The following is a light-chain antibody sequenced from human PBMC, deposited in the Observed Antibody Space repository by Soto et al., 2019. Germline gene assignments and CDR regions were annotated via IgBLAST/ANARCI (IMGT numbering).Light chain of an antibody. V-gene: IGKV1-39*01. Sequence: DIKMTHSPSSVSAAVGDTITLTCRASHTIMTYLNWYQLKQGKPPRLLIYAASSLQSGVPSRFSGSGYGTDFTLTISSLQTEDFATYYCQQLNSYPVTFGQGTRLEIK. CDR1: HTIMTY. CDR3: QQLNSYPVT. J-gene: IGKJ5*01. CDR2: AAS.